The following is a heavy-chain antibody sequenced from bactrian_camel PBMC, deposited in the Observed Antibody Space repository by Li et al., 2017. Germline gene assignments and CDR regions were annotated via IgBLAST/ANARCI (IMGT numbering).Heavy chain of an antibody. D-gene: IGHD6*01. CDR2: VYTRDGTT. Sequence: QVQLVESGGGSVQAGGSLRLSCAASGYTYSSICMGWFRQAPGKEREAVAAVYTRDGTTDYADSVKGRFTIPKDKNTLTLQMTNLQPEDTAMYYCAAKRGWCSWSSGDFNYWGQGTQVTVS. V-gene: IGHV3S1*01. CDR1: GYTYSSIC. J-gene: IGHJ6*01. CDR3: AAKRGWCSWSSGDFNY.